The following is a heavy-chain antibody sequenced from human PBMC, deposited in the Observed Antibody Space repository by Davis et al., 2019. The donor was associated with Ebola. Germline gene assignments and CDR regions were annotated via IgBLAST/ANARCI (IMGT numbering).Heavy chain of an antibody. J-gene: IGHJ6*02. D-gene: IGHD2-15*01. CDR2: ISAYNGNT. CDR1: GYTFTSYG. CDR3: ARDLGGYCSGGSCYSDYYYGMDV. Sequence: ASVKVSCKASGYTFTSYGISWVRQAPGQGLEWMGWISAYNGNTNYAQKLQGRVTMTTDTSTSTAYMELRSLRSDDTAVYYCARDLGGYCSGGSCYSDYYYGMDVWGQGTTVTVSS. V-gene: IGHV1-18*01.